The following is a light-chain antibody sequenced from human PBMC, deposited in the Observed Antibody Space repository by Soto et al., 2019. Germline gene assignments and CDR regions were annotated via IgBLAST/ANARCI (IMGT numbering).Light chain of an antibody. CDR3: QQYGSSLWT. Sequence: EIVLTQSPGTLSLSPGERATLSCRASQSVSSSYLTWYQQKPGQAPRLLIFGASSRATGIPDRFSGRGSGTDLTLTISRLEPEDFAVYYCQQYGSSLWTFGQGTKVEIK. CDR1: QSVSSSY. V-gene: IGKV3-20*01. CDR2: GAS. J-gene: IGKJ1*01.